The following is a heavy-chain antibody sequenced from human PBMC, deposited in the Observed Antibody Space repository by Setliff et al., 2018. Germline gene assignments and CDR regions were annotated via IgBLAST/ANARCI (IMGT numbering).Heavy chain of an antibody. CDR1: GFTFSNYA. Sequence: GSLRLSCVASGFTFSNYAMTWVRQAPGKGLDWVSTISFNVEKTFYADSVRGRFIASRDNSKNTLYLHMNSLGAEDTAIYYCARNRVYCGRDCFSADFDFWGQGTLVTVSS. CDR2: ISFNVEKT. J-gene: IGHJ4*02. V-gene: IGHV3-23*01. CDR3: ARNRVYCGRDCFSADFDF. D-gene: IGHD2-21*02.